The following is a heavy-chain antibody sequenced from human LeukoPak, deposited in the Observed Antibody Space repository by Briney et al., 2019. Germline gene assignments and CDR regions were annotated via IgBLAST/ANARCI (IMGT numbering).Heavy chain of an antibody. CDR3: ARDRYLDP. D-gene: IGHD3-9*01. V-gene: IGHV4-34*01. J-gene: IGHJ5*02. Sequence: SETLSLTCAVYGRSFSGYYWSWIRQPPGKGLEWIGEINHSGSTNYNPSLKSRVTISVDTSKNQFSLKLSSVTAADTAVYYCARDRYLDPWGQGTLVTVSS. CDR2: INHSGST. CDR1: GRSFSGYY.